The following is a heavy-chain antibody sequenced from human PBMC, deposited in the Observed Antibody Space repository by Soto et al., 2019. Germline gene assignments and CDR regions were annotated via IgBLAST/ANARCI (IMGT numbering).Heavy chain of an antibody. CDR2: LSGSGYQT. D-gene: IGHD3-3*01. V-gene: IGHV3-23*01. CDR1: GFTFNSYA. CDR3: AKERLTVFGVVVILEV. Sequence: EVQLLESGGGLIQPGGSLRLSCATAGFTFNSYAMHWVRQAPGKGLEWVSSLSGSGYQTYYADSVKGRLTISRDRSKKKLYLKMNSLRAADTAAYMSAKERLTVFGVVVILEVWCQGTLVTVAS. J-gene: IGHJ4*02.